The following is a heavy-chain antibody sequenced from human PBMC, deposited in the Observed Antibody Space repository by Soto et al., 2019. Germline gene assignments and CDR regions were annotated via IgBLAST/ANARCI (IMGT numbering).Heavy chain of an antibody. V-gene: IGHV3-30*18. Sequence: GGSLRLSCAASGFTFSDYYMSWIRKAPGKGLEWVADIRCDGSNKDYADSVKGRFTISRDNSKNTLYLQMNSLRAEDTAVYYCAKLHPSRGAAVDYWGQGTLVTVSS. J-gene: IGHJ4*02. CDR1: GFTFSDYY. CDR3: AKLHPSRGAAVDY. D-gene: IGHD1-26*01. CDR2: IRCDGSNK.